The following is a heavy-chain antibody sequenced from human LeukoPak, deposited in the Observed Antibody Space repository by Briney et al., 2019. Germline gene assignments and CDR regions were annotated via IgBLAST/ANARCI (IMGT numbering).Heavy chain of an antibody. CDR3: AKETYYYDSSGYYGGDYYFDY. Sequence: PGGSLRLSCAASGFTFSSYGMHWVRQAPGKGLEWVAVISYDGSNKYYADSVKGRVTISRDNSKNTLYLQMNSLRAEDTAVYYCAKETYYYDSSGYYGGDYYFDYWGQGTLVTVSS. D-gene: IGHD3-22*01. CDR2: ISYDGSNK. V-gene: IGHV3-30*18. CDR1: GFTFSSYG. J-gene: IGHJ4*02.